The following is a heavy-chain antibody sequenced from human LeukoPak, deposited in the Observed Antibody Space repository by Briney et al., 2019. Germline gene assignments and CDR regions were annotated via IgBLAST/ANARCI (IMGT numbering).Heavy chain of an antibody. CDR3: AAEEFVY. J-gene: IGHJ4*02. Sequence: SETLSLTCTVSGGTISSSSYYWGWIRQPPGKGLEWIGSIYYSGSTYYNPSLKSRVTISVDTSKNQFSLKLSSVTAADTAVYYCAAEEFVYWGQGTLVTVSS. CDR1: GGTISSSSYY. V-gene: IGHV4-39*07. CDR2: IYYSGST.